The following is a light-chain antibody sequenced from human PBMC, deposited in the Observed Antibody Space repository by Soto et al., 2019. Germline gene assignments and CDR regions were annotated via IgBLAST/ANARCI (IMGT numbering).Light chain of an antibody. CDR1: SGHSSYA. CDR2: LNSDGSH. J-gene: IGLJ1*01. CDR3: QTWGTGIHV. V-gene: IGLV4-69*01. Sequence: QPVLPQSPSASASLGASVKLTCTLSSGHSSYAIAWHQQQPEKGPRYLMKLNSDGSHSKGDGIPDRFSGSSSGAERYLIISSLQSEDEADYYCQTWGTGIHVFGTGTKVTVL.